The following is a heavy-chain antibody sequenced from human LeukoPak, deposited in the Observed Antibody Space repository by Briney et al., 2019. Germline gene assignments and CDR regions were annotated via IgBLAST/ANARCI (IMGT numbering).Heavy chain of an antibody. D-gene: IGHD2-15*01. CDR2: VYSTGTT. J-gene: IGHJ5*02. Sequence: SETLSLTCSVSGGSISSYYWSWIRQPPGKGLEWIGYVYSTGTTNYTPSLKSRVTISVDTSKKQFSLKMTSVTAADTAVYYCAREIGFKGWFDPWGQGTLVTVSS. CDR3: AREIGFKGWFDP. CDR1: GGSISSYY. V-gene: IGHV4-59*01.